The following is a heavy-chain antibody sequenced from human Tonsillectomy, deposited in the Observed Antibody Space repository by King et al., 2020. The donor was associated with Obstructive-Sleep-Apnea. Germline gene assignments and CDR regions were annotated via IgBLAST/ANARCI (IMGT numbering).Heavy chain of an antibody. J-gene: IGHJ4*02. V-gene: IGHV1-2*02. Sequence: VQLVESGAEVKKPGASVKVSCEASGYAFTGYYMHWVRQAPGQGLEWMGWINPNSGDTNYAQKFQGRVTMTRDTAISTTYMEVGRLRSDDTAVYYCARENAHTRGWSLGSDANDYWGQGTLVTVSS. D-gene: IGHD6-19*01. CDR3: ARENAHTRGWSLGSDANDY. CDR1: GYAFTGYY. CDR2: INPNSGDT.